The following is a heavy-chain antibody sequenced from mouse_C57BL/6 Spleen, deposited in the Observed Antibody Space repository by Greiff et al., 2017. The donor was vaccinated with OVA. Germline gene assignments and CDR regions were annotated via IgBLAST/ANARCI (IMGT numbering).Heavy chain of an antibody. J-gene: IGHJ4*01. CDR3: ARHDGYYGAMDD. CDR1: GFTFSDYY. CDR2: ISNGGGST. Sequence: EVQRVESGGGLVQPGGSLKLSCAASGFTFSDYYMYWVRQTPEKRLEWVAYISNGGGSTYYPDTVKGRFTISRDNAKNTLYLQMSRLKSEDTAMYYCARHDGYYGAMDDWGQGTSVTVSS. D-gene: IGHD2-3*01. V-gene: IGHV5-12*01.